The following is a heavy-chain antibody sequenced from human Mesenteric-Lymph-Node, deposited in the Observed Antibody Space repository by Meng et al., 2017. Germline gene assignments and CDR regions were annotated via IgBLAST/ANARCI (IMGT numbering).Heavy chain of an antibody. Sequence: GGSLRLSCVGSGFKFNNYAMSWVRQAPGKGLEWVATFSGGIATTYEADSVRGRFTIYRDKSESTLHLQMDSLRAEDTAVYFCAKATASTWSGVNCYYFDYWGHGTPVTVSS. CDR3: AKATASTWSGVNCYYFDY. V-gene: IGHV3-23*01. CDR1: GFKFNNYA. D-gene: IGHD3-3*01. CDR2: FSGGIATT. J-gene: IGHJ4*01.